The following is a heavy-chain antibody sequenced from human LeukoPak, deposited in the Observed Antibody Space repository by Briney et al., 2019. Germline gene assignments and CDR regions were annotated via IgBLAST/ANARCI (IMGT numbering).Heavy chain of an antibody. CDR2: ISTTGST. V-gene: IGHV4-4*09. CDR3: ARLWVTTTYDTFDI. D-gene: IGHD3-22*01. J-gene: IGHJ3*02. CDR1: GDSISSYY. Sequence: PSETLSLTCTVSGDSISSYYWSWIRQPPGKGLEWIRFISTTGSTNYNPSLESRVTISGDMSKNQFSLKLSSVTAADTAVYYCARLWVTTTYDTFDIWGQGTMVTVSS.